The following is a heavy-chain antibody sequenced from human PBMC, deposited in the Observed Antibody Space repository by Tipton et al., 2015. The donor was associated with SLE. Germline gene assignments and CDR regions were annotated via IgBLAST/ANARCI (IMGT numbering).Heavy chain of an antibody. J-gene: IGHJ4*02. CDR1: GFTFSSYA. V-gene: IGHV3-30-3*01. Sequence: SLRLSCAASGFTFSSYAMHWVRQAPGKGLEWVAVISYDGSNKYYADSVKGRFTISRDNSKNTLYLQMNSLRAEDTAVYYCARDNSPITGTTLGFDYWGQGTLVAVSS. CDR2: ISYDGSNK. CDR3: ARDNSPITGTTLGFDY. D-gene: IGHD1-7*01.